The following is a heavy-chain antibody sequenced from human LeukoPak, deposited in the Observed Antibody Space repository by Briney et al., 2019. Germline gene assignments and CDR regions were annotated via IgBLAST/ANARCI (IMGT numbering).Heavy chain of an antibody. CDR2: ISSSGSTI. CDR3: AGAHIVVVTAMGDAFDI. Sequence: GGSLRLSCAASGFTFSDYYMSWIRQAPGKGLEWVSYISSSGSTIYYADSVKGRLTISRDNAKNSLYLQMNSLRAEDTAVYYCAGAHIVVVTAMGDAFDIWGQGTMVTVSS. V-gene: IGHV3-11*01. J-gene: IGHJ3*02. D-gene: IGHD2-21*02. CDR1: GFTFSDYY.